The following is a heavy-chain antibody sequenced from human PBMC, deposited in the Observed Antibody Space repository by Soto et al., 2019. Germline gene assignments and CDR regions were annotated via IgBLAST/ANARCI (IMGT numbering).Heavy chain of an antibody. CDR1: GDSVSSNGNY. Sequence: SETLSLTCTVSGDSVSSNGNYWSWIRQPPGKGLEWIGYVSHSGSISYNPSLKSRVTISVDTSKNQFSLKLSSVTAADTAVYYCARSVDPWGQGTLVTVSS. V-gene: IGHV4-61*08. CDR2: VSHSGSI. CDR3: ARSVDP. J-gene: IGHJ5*02.